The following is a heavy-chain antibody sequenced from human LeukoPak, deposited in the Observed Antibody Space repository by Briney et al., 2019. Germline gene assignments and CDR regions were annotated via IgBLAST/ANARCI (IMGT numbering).Heavy chain of an antibody. CDR1: GFIFKNYA. CDR3: AKGPSSGSYYSWFDP. CDR2: VGGSGGGT. Sequence: GGSLRLTCAASGFIFKNYAMHWVSQAPGKGLEGVSGVGGSGGGTYYADSVTGRFSISRDNSKNTLYLQLNSLRAEDTAVYYCAKGPSSGSYYSWFDPWRQGTLVTVSS. D-gene: IGHD3-10*01. V-gene: IGHV3-23*01. J-gene: IGHJ5*02.